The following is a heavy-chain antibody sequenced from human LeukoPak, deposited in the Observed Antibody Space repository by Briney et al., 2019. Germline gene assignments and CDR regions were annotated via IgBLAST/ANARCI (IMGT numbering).Heavy chain of an antibody. CDR1: GYTFTGYY. CDR3: ARDRGLFKFGGVIAAIY. Sequence: ASVKVSCKASGYTFTGYYMHWVRQAPGQGLEWMGRINPNSGGTNYAQKFQGRVTMTRDTSISTAYMELSRLRSDDTAVYYCARDRGLFKFGGVIAAIYWSQGTLVTVSS. D-gene: IGHD3-16*02. V-gene: IGHV1-2*06. J-gene: IGHJ4*02. CDR2: INPNSGGT.